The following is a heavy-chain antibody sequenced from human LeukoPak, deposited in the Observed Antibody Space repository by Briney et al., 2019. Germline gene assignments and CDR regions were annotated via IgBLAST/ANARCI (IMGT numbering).Heavy chain of an antibody. Sequence: GGSLRLSCAASGFTVSSNYMSWVRQAPGKGLEWVSVIYSGGSTYYADSVKGRFTISRDNSKNTLYLQMISLRAEDTALYYYARLGVANGFDLWGQGTMVTVSS. CDR1: GFTVSSNY. CDR3: ARLGVANGFDL. V-gene: IGHV3-53*01. J-gene: IGHJ3*01. D-gene: IGHD3-16*01. CDR2: IYSGGST.